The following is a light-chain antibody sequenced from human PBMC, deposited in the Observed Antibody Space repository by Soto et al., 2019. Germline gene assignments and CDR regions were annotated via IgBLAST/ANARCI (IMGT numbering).Light chain of an antibody. V-gene: IGLV2-8*01. CDR1: YSDVGGSNY. CDR3: SSNVVGPNCNV. J-gene: IGLJ1*01. Sequence: QSVLTQPPSASGSPGQSVTISCTGTYSDVGGSNYVSWYQQHPGTAPKLLIYEVSKRPSGVPDRFSGSRSGNTASLTVSRLQAEDEADYYCSSNVVGPNCNVFGTGTKLTVL. CDR2: EVS.